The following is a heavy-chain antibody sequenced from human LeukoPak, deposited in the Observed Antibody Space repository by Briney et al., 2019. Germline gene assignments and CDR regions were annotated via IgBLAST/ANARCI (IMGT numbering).Heavy chain of an antibody. CDR2: ISGSGGST. J-gene: IGHJ5*02. Sequence: GGSLRLSCAASGFTFRNYGMHWVRQAPGKGLEWVSGISGSGGSTYYADSVKGRFTISRDNSKNTLYLQMNSLRAEDTAVYYCAKDRMSTGGWFDPWGQGTLVTVSS. CDR3: AKDRMSTGGWFDP. CDR1: GFTFRNYG. D-gene: IGHD4-17*01. V-gene: IGHV3-23*01.